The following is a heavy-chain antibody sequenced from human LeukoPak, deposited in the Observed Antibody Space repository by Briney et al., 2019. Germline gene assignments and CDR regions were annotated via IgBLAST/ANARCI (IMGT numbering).Heavy chain of an antibody. CDR2: INHSGST. CDR3: ARDRPYDFWSGYRFDY. D-gene: IGHD3-3*01. CDR1: GGSFSGYY. Sequence: PETLSLTCAVYGGSFSGYYWSWIRQPPGKGLEWIGEINHSGSTNYNPSLKSRVTISVDTSKNQFSLKLSSVTAADTAVYYCARDRPYDFWSGYRFDYWGQGTLVTVSS. V-gene: IGHV4-34*01. J-gene: IGHJ4*02.